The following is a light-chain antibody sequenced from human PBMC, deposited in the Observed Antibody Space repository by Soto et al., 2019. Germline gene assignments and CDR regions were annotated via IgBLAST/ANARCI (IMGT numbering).Light chain of an antibody. J-gene: IGKJ5*01. CDR2: YTS. CDR3: QQYNNWPLIT. Sequence: EVVMTQSPATLSVSQGEGATLSCRASQGIGDTLAWYKHKAGQTPPLLIYYTSSTATGVTARFTGSASGTQFTPTISSLLPADFAVSYCQQYNNWPLITSPQGTRLQIK. V-gene: IGKV3-15*01. CDR1: QGIGDT.